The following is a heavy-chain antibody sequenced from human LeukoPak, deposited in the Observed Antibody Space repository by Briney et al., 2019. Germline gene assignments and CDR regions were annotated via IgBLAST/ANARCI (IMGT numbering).Heavy chain of an antibody. V-gene: IGHV1-2*02. CDR1: GYSFTGYY. J-gene: IGHJ5*02. Sequence: SGKVSCKASGYSFTGYYIHWVRQAPGQGLEWMGWINPNSGGTNYAQKFQGRVTMTRDTSISTAYMELSRLRSDDTAVYYCARGDIVVLPAGIPHNWFDPWGQGTLVTISS. CDR2: INPNSGGT. D-gene: IGHD2-2*02. CDR3: ARGDIVVLPAGIPHNWFDP.